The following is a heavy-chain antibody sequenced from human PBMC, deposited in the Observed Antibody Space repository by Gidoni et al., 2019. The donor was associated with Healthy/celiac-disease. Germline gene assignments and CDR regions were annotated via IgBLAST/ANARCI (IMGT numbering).Heavy chain of an antibody. V-gene: IGHV4-38-2*02. J-gene: IGHJ4*02. CDR3: ARDGVPYDSSGYYEYYFDY. D-gene: IGHD3-22*01. Sequence: QVQLQESGPGLVKPSETLSLTCAVSGYSIRSGYYWGGIRRPPGKRLAWIGSIYHSGSTYYNPSLKIRVTIAVDTSKNQFSLKRSSVTAADTAVYYCARDGVPYDSSGYYEYYFDYWGQGTLVTVSS. CDR1: GYSIRSGYY. CDR2: IYHSGST.